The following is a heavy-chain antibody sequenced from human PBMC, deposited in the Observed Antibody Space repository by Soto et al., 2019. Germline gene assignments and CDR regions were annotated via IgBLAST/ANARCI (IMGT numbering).Heavy chain of an antibody. D-gene: IGHD2-15*01. V-gene: IGHV3-48*01. CDR3: AKTDPGGRCSGICYPDY. CDR2: ISSSSSTI. Sequence: GGSLRLSCAASGFTFSSYSMDWVRQAPGKGLEWVSYISSSSSTIYYADSVKGRFTISRDNAKNSLYLQMNSLRAEDTAVYYCAKTDPGGRCSGICYPDYWGQGTLVTVSS. CDR1: GFTFSSYS. J-gene: IGHJ4*02.